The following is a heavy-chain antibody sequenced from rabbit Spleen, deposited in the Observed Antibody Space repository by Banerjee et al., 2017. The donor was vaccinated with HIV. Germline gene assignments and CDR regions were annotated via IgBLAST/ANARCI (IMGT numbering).Heavy chain of an antibody. V-gene: IGHV1S45*01. CDR1: GVSLNDKDV. CDR2: INIVTGKS. D-gene: IGHD8-1*01. CDR3: ARDTGSSFSSYGMDL. J-gene: IGHJ6*01. Sequence: EQLEGSGGGLVKPEGSLTLTCKASGVSLNDKDVMCWVRQAPGKGLEWIACINIVTGKSVYASWAKGRFTMSRTSSTTVTLQMTSLTVADTATYFCARDTGSSFSSYGMDLWGPGTLVTVS.